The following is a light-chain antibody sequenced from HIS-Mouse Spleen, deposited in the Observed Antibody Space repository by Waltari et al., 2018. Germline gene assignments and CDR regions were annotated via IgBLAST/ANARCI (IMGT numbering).Light chain of an antibody. CDR3: QQYYSTPFT. CDR2: WAS. V-gene: IGKV4-1*01. CDR1: QSVLYSSNNKNH. Sequence: DIVMTQSPDSLAVSLGERATINCKSSQSVLYSSNNKNHLAWYQQKPGQTPKLLIYWASTRESGVPDRFSGSGSGTDVTLTISSLQAEDVAVYYCQQYYSTPFTFGPGTKVDIK. J-gene: IGKJ3*01.